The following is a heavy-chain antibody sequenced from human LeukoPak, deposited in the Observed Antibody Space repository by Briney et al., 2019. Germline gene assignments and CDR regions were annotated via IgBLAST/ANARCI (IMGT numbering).Heavy chain of an antibody. CDR3: ARGNYHTSGYGSFDY. CDR1: GGSFSGYY. CDR2: TSHSGST. J-gene: IGHJ4*02. Sequence: SETLSLTCAVYGGSFSGYYWSWIRQPPGKGLEWIGETSHSGSTNYNPSLKSRVTISVDTSRNQFSLKLTSVTAADTAVYYCARGNYHTSGYGSFDYWGQGTLVTVSS. V-gene: IGHV4-34*01. D-gene: IGHD5-18*01.